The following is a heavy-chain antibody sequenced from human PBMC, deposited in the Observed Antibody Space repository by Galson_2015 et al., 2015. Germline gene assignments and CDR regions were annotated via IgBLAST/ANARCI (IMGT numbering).Heavy chain of an antibody. D-gene: IGHD2-2*01. J-gene: IGHJ6*03. CDR1: GFTFSDYY. V-gene: IGHV3-11*01. CDR2: ISGSGSRI. Sequence: SLRLSCAASGFTFSDYYMTWLRQAPGKGLEWVSYISGSGSRIYYADSVKGRFTISRDNAKNSLYLQMNSLRAEDTAVYYCARLLSQPPSYYYYYYMDVWGKGTTVTVSS. CDR3: ARLLSQPPSYYYYYYMDV.